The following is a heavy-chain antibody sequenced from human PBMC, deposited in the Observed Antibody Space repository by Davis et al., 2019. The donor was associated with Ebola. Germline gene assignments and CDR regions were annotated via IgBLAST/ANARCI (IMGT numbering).Heavy chain of an antibody. CDR1: GGSISSGNYY. V-gene: IGHV4-61*09. J-gene: IGHJ4*02. CDR2: VYVSGST. CDR3: ARDSFGVAGDY. Sequence: PSETLSLTCTVSGGSISSGNYYWSWIRQPAGKALEWIGHVYVSGSTYNPSLKSRVTISADMSKNQFSLRLSSVTAADTAVYYCARDSFGVAGDYWGQGTLVTVSS. D-gene: IGHD3-3*01.